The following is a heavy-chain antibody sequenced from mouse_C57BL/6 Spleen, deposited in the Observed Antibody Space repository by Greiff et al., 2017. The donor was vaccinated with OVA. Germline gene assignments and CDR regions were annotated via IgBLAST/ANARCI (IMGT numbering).Heavy chain of an antibody. CDR1: GYSITSGYY. CDR2: IRYDGST. CDR3: ARGGDYDGFAY. Sequence: EVQLQESGPGLVKPSPSLSLTCSATGYSITSGYYWNWNRQPPGNKLELMGYIRYDGSTNYNPSLKNRITITRDTSKNQFYLKLSSVTTEDTATYFCARGGDYDGFAYWGQGTLVTVSA. J-gene: IGHJ3*01. V-gene: IGHV3-6*01. D-gene: IGHD2-4*01.